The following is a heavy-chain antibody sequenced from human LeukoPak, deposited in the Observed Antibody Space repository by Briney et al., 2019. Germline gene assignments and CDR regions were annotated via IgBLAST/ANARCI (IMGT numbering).Heavy chain of an antibody. CDR1: GFTFNKHA. CDR3: AKAWWNPHLGFDC. Sequence: PGGSLRLSCAASGFTFNKHAMSWVRQAPGKGLEWVSGISDSGGSTYYADSVKGRFIISRDNSKNTLYLQMNSLRAEDTALYYCAKAWWNPHLGFDCWGQGTLVTVSS. V-gene: IGHV3-23*01. CDR2: ISDSGGST. J-gene: IGHJ4*02. D-gene: IGHD2-15*01.